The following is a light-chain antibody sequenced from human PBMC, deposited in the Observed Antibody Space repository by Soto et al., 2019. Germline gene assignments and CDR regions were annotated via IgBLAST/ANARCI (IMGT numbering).Light chain of an antibody. CDR2: EVS. J-gene: IGLJ2*01. CDR3: SSYAGSNVVV. V-gene: IGLV2-8*01. Sequence: QSALTQPPSASGSPGQSVTISCTGTSSDVGGYNYVSWYQQYSGKAPKLMIYEVSKRPSGVPDRFSGSKSGNTASLTVSGLQAEDEADYYCSSYAGSNVVVFGGGTKVTVL. CDR1: SSDVGGYNY.